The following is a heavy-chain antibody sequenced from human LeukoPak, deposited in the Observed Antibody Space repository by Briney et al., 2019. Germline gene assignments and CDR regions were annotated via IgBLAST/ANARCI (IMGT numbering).Heavy chain of an antibody. V-gene: IGHV3-30*18. CDR3: AKDRETTASGTFDH. Sequence: PGRSLRLSCAASGFTFSSYGMHWVRQAPGKGLEWVAVISYDGSNKYYADSVKGRFTISRDNSRNTVHLQMNSLRREDTAEYFCAKDRETTASGTFDHWGQGTLVTVSS. D-gene: IGHD6-13*01. CDR1: GFTFSSYG. CDR2: ISYDGSNK. J-gene: IGHJ4*02.